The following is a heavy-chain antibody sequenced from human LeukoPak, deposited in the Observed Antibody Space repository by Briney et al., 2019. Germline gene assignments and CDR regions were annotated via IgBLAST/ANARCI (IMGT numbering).Heavy chain of an antibody. CDR3: VRDLAGPPQEAFDI. CDR2: IKQDGSEK. J-gene: IGHJ3*02. V-gene: IGHV3-7*01. Sequence: GGSLRLSCAASGFSFSSYWMSWVRQAPGKGLERVANIKQDGSEKYYVDSVKGRFTISRDNAQSSLYLQMNSLRAEDTAVYYCVRDLAGPPQEAFDIWGQGTVVTVSS. CDR1: GFSFSSYW.